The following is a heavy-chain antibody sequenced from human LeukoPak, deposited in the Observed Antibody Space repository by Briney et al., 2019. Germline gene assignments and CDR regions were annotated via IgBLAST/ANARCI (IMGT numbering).Heavy chain of an antibody. Sequence: SETLSLTCAVYGGSFSGDYWSWIRQPPGRGLEWIGEINHSGRTNYNPSLKSRVTISVDTSKNQFSLKLSSVTAADTAVYYCAREGFGELSHFDYWGQGTLVTVSS. CDR1: GGSFSGDY. CDR3: AREGFGELSHFDY. J-gene: IGHJ4*02. CDR2: INHSGRT. V-gene: IGHV4-34*01. D-gene: IGHD3-10*01.